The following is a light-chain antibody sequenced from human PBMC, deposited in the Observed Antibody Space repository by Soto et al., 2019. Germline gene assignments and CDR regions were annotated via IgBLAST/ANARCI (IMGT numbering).Light chain of an antibody. V-gene: IGKV3-15*01. CDR3: QQYDNRPPRLT. J-gene: IGKJ4*01. CDR2: GAS. CDR1: QSVGSD. Sequence: EVVLTQSPGTLSLSPGERATLSCRASQSVGSDYVAWYQHKPGQAPRLLVYGASTRATGIPARFSGNGSGTEFTLTISSLQSEDFAVYYCQQYDNRPPRLTFGGGTKVDIK.